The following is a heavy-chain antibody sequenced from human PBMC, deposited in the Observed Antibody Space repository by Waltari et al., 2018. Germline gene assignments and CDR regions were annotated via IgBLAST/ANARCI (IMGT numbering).Heavy chain of an antibody. D-gene: IGHD2-15*01. V-gene: IGHV4-30-4*08. Sequence: QVQLQESGPGLVKPSQTLSLTCTVSGGSISSGDYYWSWIRQPPGTGLEWIGYIYYSGSTYYNPSLKSRVTISVDTSKNQFSLKLSSVTAADTAVYYCAREANPGRLGYCSGGSCYIDYWGQGTLVTVSS. CDR3: AREANPGRLGYCSGGSCYIDY. J-gene: IGHJ4*02. CDR1: GGSISSGDYY. CDR2: IYYSGST.